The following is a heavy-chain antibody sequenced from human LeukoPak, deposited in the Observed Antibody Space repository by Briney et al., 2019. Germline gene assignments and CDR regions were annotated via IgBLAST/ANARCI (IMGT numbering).Heavy chain of an antibody. J-gene: IGHJ6*03. D-gene: IGHD3-22*01. CDR3: ARGNLGYDSSGYYYYYMDV. V-gene: IGHV1-24*01. CDR2: FDPEKGET. CDR1: GYTLTELS. Sequence: ASVKASCKVSGYTLTELSMHWVRQAPGKGFEWMGRFDPEKGETIYAQKFQGRVTMTEDTSTDTAYMELSSLRSEDTAVYYCARGNLGYDSSGYYYYYMDVWGKGTTVTISS.